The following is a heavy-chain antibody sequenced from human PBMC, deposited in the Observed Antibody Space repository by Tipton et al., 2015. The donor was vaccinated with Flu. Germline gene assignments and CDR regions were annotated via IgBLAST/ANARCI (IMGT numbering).Heavy chain of an antibody. CDR2: IYPGDSDT. CDR3: VRPATAYNSDDY. J-gene: IGHJ4*02. V-gene: IGHV5-51*03. Sequence: QSGPEVKKPGESLKISCKGSGYSFTSYWIGWVRQMPGKGLEWMGMIYPGDSDTRYGPSSQGQVTMSVDNSISTVYLQWSSLETSDTAVYYCVRPATAYNSDDYWGQGILVTVSS. D-gene: IGHD6-25*01. CDR1: GYSFTSYW.